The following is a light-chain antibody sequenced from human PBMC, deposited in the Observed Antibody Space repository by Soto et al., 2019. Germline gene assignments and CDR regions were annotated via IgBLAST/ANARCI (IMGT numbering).Light chain of an antibody. CDR3: QQYNSSPT. Sequence: DIQMTQSPSTLSASVGDRVTITCRPGQSISSWLAWYQHKPGKAPKPLIYKASSLESGVPSRFSGSGSGTEFTLTISSLQPDDFATYYCQQYNSSPTCGQGTKVEIK. CDR2: KAS. CDR1: QSISSW. J-gene: IGKJ1*01. V-gene: IGKV1-5*03.